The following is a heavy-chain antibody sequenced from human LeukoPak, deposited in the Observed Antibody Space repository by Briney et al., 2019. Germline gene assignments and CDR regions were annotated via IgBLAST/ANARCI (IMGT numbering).Heavy chain of an antibody. CDR2: ISRDSANI. CDR3: ARDFCTGCNYYFYGMDV. Sequence: GGSLRLSCTASGFALDDYVMHWVRQTPGGGLEWVSGISRDSANIGYAGSVKGRFTISRDNDKNSLYLQMNSLTTDDTALYYCARDFCTGCNYYFYGMDVWGGGTTVTVSS. CDR1: GFALDDYV. J-gene: IGHJ6*04. D-gene: IGHD2-2*01. V-gene: IGHV3-9*01.